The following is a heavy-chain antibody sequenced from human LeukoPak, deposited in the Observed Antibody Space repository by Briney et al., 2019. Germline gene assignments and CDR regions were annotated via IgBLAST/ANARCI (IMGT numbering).Heavy chain of an antibody. Sequence: ASVKVSCKASGYTFTSYGISWVRQAPGQGLEWMGWINAYNGNTNYAQKLQDRVTMTTDTSTSTAYMELRSLRSDDTAVYYCAREVWVYAPHYYYYGMDVWGQGTTVTVSS. D-gene: IGHD2-8*01. J-gene: IGHJ6*02. CDR2: INAYNGNT. CDR1: GYTFTSYG. V-gene: IGHV1-18*01. CDR3: AREVWVYAPHYYYYGMDV.